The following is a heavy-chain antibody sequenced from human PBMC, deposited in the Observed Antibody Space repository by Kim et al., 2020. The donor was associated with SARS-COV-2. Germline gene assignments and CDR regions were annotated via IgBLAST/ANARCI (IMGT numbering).Heavy chain of an antibody. V-gene: IGHV4-59*08. D-gene: IGHD2-15*01. J-gene: IGHJ4*02. CDR2: IFDTGTIT. CDR3: AKHRFHHDGGSSGLFDF. CDR1: DISIRQNY. Sequence: SETLSLTCDVSDISIRQNYWSWIRQPPGKGLEWLGCIFDTGTITSYGPSLGSRVTISVDLSKNQFSLEVTSVTAADTAVYFCAKHRFHHDGGSSGLFDFWGQGRLVTVSS.